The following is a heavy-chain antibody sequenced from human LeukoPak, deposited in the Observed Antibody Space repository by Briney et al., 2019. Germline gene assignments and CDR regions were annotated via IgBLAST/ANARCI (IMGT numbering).Heavy chain of an antibody. CDR1: GFTFSSYG. CDR3: ARDGSSWYSDWFDP. Sequence: GGSLRLSCAASGFTFSSYGMHWVRQAPGKGLEWVAVIWYDGSNKYYADSVKGRFTISRDNSKNTLYLQMNSLRAEDTAVYYCARDGSSWYSDWFDPWGQGTLVTVSS. CDR2: IWYDGSNK. J-gene: IGHJ5*02. V-gene: IGHV3-33*01. D-gene: IGHD6-13*01.